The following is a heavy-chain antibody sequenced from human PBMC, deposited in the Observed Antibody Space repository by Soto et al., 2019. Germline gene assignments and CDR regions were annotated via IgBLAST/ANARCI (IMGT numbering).Heavy chain of an antibody. CDR2: ISASGGST. V-gene: IGHV3-23*01. CDR3: AKLDNYDFWSDSSHNWFDP. J-gene: IGHJ5*02. D-gene: IGHD3-3*01. Sequence: EVQLLESGGGLVQPGGSLRPSCAASGFTFSSYAMSWVRQAPGKGLEWVSAISASGGSTYYADSVKGRFTISRDHSKNTLYLQMNSLRADDTAVYYCAKLDNYDFWSDSSHNWFDPWGQGTLVTVSS. CDR1: GFTFSSYA.